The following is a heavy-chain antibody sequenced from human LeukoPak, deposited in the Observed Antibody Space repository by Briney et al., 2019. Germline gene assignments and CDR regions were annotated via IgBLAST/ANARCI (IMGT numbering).Heavy chain of an antibody. D-gene: IGHD6-6*01. CDR3: ARGGSTLVQTYIGWFDP. CDR1: GYTFTSYY. V-gene: IGHV1-46*03. CDR2: NNPSGGST. J-gene: IGHJ5*02. Sequence: ASVKVSCKASGYTFTSYYMHWVRQAPGQGLEWMGINNPSGGSTSYAQKFQGRVTMTRDTSTSTVYMELSSLRSEDTAVYYCARGGSTLVQTYIGWFDPWGQGTLVTVSS.